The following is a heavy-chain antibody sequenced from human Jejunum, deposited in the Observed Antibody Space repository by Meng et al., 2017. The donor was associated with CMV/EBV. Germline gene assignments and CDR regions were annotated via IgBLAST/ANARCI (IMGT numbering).Heavy chain of an antibody. D-gene: IGHD2-15*01. CDR2: ITGSGGNT. CDR1: GFTFSSHS. CDR3: ARLSDS. J-gene: IGHJ4*02. Sequence: LKISCSASGFTFSSHSMSWVRQAPGKGLKWVASITGSGGNTYYADSVKGRFTISRDNSKNTLYLQMNSLRVDDTAVYYCARLSDSWGQGTRVTVSS. V-gene: IGHV3-23*01.